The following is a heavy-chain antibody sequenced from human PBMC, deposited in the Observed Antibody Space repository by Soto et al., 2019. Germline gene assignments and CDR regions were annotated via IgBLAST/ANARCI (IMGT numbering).Heavy chain of an antibody. CDR1: GFTFSSYG. D-gene: IGHD3-9*01. CDR3: ARGRAKYYDILTGPLRGAFDI. Sequence: PGGSLRLSCAASGFTFSSYGMHWVRQAPGKGLEWVAVIWYDGSNKYYADSVKGRFTISRDNSKNTLYLQMNSLRAEDTAVYYCARGRAKYYDILTGPLRGAFDIWGQGTMVTVSS. V-gene: IGHV3-33*01. J-gene: IGHJ3*02. CDR2: IWYDGSNK.